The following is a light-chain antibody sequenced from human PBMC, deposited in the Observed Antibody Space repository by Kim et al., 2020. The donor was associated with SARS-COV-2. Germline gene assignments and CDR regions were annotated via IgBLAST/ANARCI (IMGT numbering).Light chain of an antibody. J-gene: IGLJ2*01. V-gene: IGLV2-11*01. Sequence: QSVLTQPRSVSGSPGQSVTISCTGASNNIGFYNYVSWYQHHPGRAPKLIIYDVTNRPSGVPDRFSGSKSGNTASLTVSGLQSEDEADYYCCSYAGDYVIFGGGTQLTVL. CDR1: SNNIGFYNY. CDR3: CSYAGDYVI. CDR2: DVT.